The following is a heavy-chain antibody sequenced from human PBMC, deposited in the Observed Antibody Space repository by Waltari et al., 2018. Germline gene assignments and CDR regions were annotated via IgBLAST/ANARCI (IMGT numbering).Heavy chain of an antibody. CDR2: MSPSTGGS. CDR1: GFSFSIYA. Sequence: EEQLLESGGGLVQPGGSLRLSCAASGFSFSIYAMHWVRQGPGKGLEWVYGMSPSTGGSYYADSVRGRLTISRDNSRDTLYLQFSSLRVEDTAVYYCAKSRLNYADRGMDVWGQGTAVTVSS. D-gene: IGHD3-16*01. J-gene: IGHJ6*02. V-gene: IGHV3-23*01. CDR3: AKSRLNYADRGMDV.